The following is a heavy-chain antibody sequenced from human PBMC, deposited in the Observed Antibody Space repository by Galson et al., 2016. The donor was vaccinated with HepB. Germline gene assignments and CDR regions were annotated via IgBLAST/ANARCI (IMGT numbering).Heavy chain of an antibody. J-gene: IGHJ3*02. CDR3: ARRSSDAFDI. V-gene: IGHV5-51*01. Sequence: QSGAEVKKPGESLKISCKASGYIFTSYWIGWVRQMPGKGLEWMGTIYPGDSDTRYSPSSQGQVTISADKSISAAYLQWNSLKASDTAIYYCARRSSDAFDIWGQGTMVTVSS. CDR2: IYPGDSDT. D-gene: IGHD3-10*01. CDR1: GYIFTSYW.